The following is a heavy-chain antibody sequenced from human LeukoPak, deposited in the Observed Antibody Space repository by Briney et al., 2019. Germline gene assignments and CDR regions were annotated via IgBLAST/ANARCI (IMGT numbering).Heavy chain of an antibody. V-gene: IGHV3-23*01. Sequence: GGSLRLSCAGSGLSFSNSAINWVRQAPRKGLEWVSGFSGFDLNIDYADSVKGRFTVSRDNSKNIVFLQMNSLRAEDTAIYYCAKRNTGWNTFDIWGQGTMVTVSS. D-gene: IGHD2-8*02. J-gene: IGHJ3*02. CDR1: GLSFSNSA. CDR3: AKRNTGWNTFDI. CDR2: FSGFDLNI.